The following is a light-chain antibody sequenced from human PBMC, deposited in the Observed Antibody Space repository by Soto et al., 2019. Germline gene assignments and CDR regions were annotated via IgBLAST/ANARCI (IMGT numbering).Light chain of an antibody. CDR3: QQSYSTPFT. CDR1: QSISSY. J-gene: IGKJ4*01. Sequence: DIQMTQSPSSLSASVGDRVTITCRASQSISSYLNWYQQKPGKAPNLLIYAASSLQSGVPSRFSGSGSGTDFTLTISSPQPEDFATYYCQQSYSTPFTFGGGTKVEIK. CDR2: AAS. V-gene: IGKV1-39*01.